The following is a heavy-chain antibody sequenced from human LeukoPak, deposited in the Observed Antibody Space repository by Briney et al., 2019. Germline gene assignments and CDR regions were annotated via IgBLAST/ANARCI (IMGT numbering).Heavy chain of an antibody. D-gene: IGHD3-10*01. CDR3: ARDGFYYGSGSYTH. Sequence: SETLSLTCGVSGYSISSAYYWGWIRQPPGKGLEWIGSVYHSGSTYYNPSLKSRVTISVDTSKNQFSLKLSSVTAADTAVYYCARDGFYYGSGSYTHWGQGTLVTVSS. J-gene: IGHJ4*02. CDR1: GYSISSAYY. V-gene: IGHV4-38-2*02. CDR2: VYHSGST.